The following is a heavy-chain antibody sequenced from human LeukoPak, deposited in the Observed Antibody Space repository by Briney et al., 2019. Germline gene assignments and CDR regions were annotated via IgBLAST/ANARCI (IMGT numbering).Heavy chain of an antibody. Sequence: PGGSLRLSCAASGFTFSNAWMSWVRQAPGKGLEWVGRIKSKTDGGTTDYAAPVKGRFTISRDDSKNTLYLQMNSLKTEDTAVYYCTTDLTGIGELLAYWGQGTLVTVSS. V-gene: IGHV3-15*01. CDR3: TTDLTGIGELLAY. CDR2: IKSKTDGGTT. CDR1: GFTFSNAW. J-gene: IGHJ4*02. D-gene: IGHD1-26*01.